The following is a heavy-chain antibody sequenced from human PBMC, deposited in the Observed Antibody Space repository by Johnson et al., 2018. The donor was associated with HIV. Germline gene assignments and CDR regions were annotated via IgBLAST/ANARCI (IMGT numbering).Heavy chain of an antibody. CDR2: ISYDGNTI. CDR1: GFTFGRYG. D-gene: IGHD6-6*01. Sequence: QVQLVESGGGVVQPGRSLRLSCAASGFTFGRYGIHWVRQVPGKGLEWVAVISYDGNTIYYSDSVKGRFTISRDNSKNTLYLQMNSLRAEDTAVYYCARGGQLVAFDIWGQGTMVTVSS. CDR3: ARGGQLVAFDI. V-gene: IGHV3-30*03. J-gene: IGHJ3*02.